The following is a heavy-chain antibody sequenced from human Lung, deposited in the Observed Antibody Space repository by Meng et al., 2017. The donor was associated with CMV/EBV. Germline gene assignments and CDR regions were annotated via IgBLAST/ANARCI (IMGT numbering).Heavy chain of an antibody. J-gene: IGHJ4*02. D-gene: IGHD2-2*01. CDR3: ARGLRRPSSAIDFDY. V-gene: IGHV1-8*01. CDR2: MNPNTGNT. Sequence: QVLLVQSGAEVKKPGASVKVSCKASGYTFTNYNINWVQQATGQGLEWMGWMNPNTGNTGYGQKFQGRITMTRNTAISTAYMELSSLTSEDTAVYFCARGLRRPSSAIDFDYWGQGTLVTVSS. CDR1: GYTFTNYN.